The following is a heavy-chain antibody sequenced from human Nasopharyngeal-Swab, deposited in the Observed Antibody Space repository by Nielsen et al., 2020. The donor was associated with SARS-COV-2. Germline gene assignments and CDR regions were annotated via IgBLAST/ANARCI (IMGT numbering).Heavy chain of an antibody. V-gene: IGHV3-48*01. J-gene: IGHJ5*02. CDR3: ASEVVVPSGGYNWFDP. D-gene: IGHD2-2*01. CDR1: GFTFSSYS. CDR2: ISSSSSTI. Sequence: GGSLRLSCAASGFTFSSYSMNWVRQAPGKGLEWVSYISSSSSTIYYADSVKGRFTISRDNAKNSLYLQMNSLRAENTAVYYCASEVVVPSGGYNWFDPWGQGTLVTVSS.